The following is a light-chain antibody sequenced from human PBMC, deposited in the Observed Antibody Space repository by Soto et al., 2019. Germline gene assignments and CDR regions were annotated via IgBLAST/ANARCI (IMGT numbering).Light chain of an antibody. J-gene: IGKJ4*01. Sequence: DIQMTQSPSTLSASVGDRVTITCRASQSISSWLAWYQQKPGKAPKLLIHEASRLESGVPPRFSGSESGTEFTLTISGLHAEDFATYYCQQYNNFPLTFGGGTKVDIK. CDR2: EAS. V-gene: IGKV1-5*01. CDR1: QSISSW. CDR3: QQYNNFPLT.